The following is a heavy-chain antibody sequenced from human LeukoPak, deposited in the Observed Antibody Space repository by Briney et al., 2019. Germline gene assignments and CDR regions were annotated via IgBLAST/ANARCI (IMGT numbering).Heavy chain of an antibody. J-gene: IGHJ6*02. CDR2: INTNTGNP. Sequence: GASVKVSCKASGYTFTSYAMNWVRQAPGQGLEWMGWINTNTGNPTYAQGFTGRFVFSLDTSVSTAYLQISSLKAEDTAVYYCAKDLEAGDSSSWYGISYYYYYGMDVWGQGTTVTVSS. D-gene: IGHD6-13*01. CDR3: AKDLEAGDSSSWYGISYYYYYGMDV. CDR1: GYTFTSYA. V-gene: IGHV7-4-1*02.